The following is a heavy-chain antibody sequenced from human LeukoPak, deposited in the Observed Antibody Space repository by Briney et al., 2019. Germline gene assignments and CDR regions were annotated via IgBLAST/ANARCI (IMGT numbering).Heavy chain of an antibody. Sequence: PSETLSLTCTVSGGSISSYYWSWIRQPAGKGLEWIGRIYTSGSTNYNPSLKSRVTISVDTSKNQFSLKLSSVTAADTAVYYCASARYYYDSSGDYFDYWGQGTLVTVSS. J-gene: IGHJ4*02. V-gene: IGHV4-4*07. CDR3: ASARYYYDSSGDYFDY. CDR2: IYTSGST. CDR1: GGSISSYY. D-gene: IGHD3-22*01.